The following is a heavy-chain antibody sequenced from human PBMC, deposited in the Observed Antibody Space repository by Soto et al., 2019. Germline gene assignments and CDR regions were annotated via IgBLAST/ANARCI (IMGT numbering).Heavy chain of an antibody. Sequence: QVHLVQSGAEVKKPGSSVKVSCRASGGTFSTYTISWVRQVPGQGLEWMGKIIPIVGGADYAQEFQGRVTITADKSTSTAYMVLSSLRSEDTAVYFCARDKGHGELDHWGQGTLVTVSS. J-gene: IGHJ4*02. CDR1: GGTFSTYT. CDR3: ARDKGHGELDH. V-gene: IGHV1-69*08. D-gene: IGHD4-17*01. CDR2: IIPIVGGA.